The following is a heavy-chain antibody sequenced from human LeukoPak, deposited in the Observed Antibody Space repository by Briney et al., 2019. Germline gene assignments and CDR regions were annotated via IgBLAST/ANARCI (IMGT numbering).Heavy chain of an antibody. Sequence: PSDTLSVTCTASGCSLRYYYCRWIRQPPGKRLEWIADIYYSGSTNYNPPLKSGVTISVDTTKNQLSLKLRSVPAADTAVYYCSRLDCRCGSCCSHFLRYIEVWGLGTTVTVSS. J-gene: IGHJ6*03. D-gene: IGHD2-15*01. CDR2: IYYSGST. CDR1: GCSLRYYY. V-gene: IGHV4-59*07. CDR3: SRLDCRCGSCCSHFLRYIEV.